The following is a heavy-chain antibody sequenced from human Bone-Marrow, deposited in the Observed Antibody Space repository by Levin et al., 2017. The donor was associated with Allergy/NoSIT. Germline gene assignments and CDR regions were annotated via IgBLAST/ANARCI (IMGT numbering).Heavy chain of an antibody. CDR3: ARGLGLVYCGGDCYSSFGY. CDR1: GFTFSSYG. CDR2: IWYDGSNK. Sequence: SCAASGFTFSSYGMHWVRQAPGKGLEWVAVIWYDGSNKYYADSVKGRFTISRDNSKNTLYLQMNSLRAEDTAVYYCARGLGLVYCGGDCYSSFGYWGQGTLVTVSS. V-gene: IGHV3-33*01. D-gene: IGHD2-21*02. J-gene: IGHJ4*02.